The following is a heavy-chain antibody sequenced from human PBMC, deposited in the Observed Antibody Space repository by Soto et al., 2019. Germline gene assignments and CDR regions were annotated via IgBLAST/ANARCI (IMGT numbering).Heavy chain of an antibody. CDR1: GFSLSIYA. CDR2: IWFDGSNE. V-gene: IGHV3-33*01. D-gene: IGHD1-20*01. J-gene: IGHJ4*02. CDR3: ARDNWNDGYYFDY. Sequence: GGSLRLSCAASGFSLSIYAMQWVRHAPGKGLEWVAIIWFDGSNEYYGDSVKGRFTISRDNSKNTLSLQMNSLRVEDTATYYCARDNWNDGYYFDYWGQGTLVTVSS.